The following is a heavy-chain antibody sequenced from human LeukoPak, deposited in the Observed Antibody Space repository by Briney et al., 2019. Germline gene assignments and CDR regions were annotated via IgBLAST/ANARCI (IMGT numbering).Heavy chain of an antibody. CDR2: VVGNGGTT. V-gene: IGHV3-64*02. CDR1: GFTFTTCT. J-gene: IGHJ4*02. Sequence: GGSLRLSCAASGFTFTTCTIHWIRQAPGKGLEYVSAVVGNGGTTYYADSVKGRFTISRDNSKNTVYLQMGSLRAEDTAVYYCARERAYYYFDYWGQGAQVTVSS. CDR3: ARERAYYYFDY. D-gene: IGHD2-21*01.